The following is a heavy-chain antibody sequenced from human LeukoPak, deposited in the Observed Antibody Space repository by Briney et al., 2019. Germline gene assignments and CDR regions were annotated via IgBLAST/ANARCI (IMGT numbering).Heavy chain of an antibody. V-gene: IGHV4-4*07. CDR3: ARAGTTYYYDDHVFDI. J-gene: IGHJ3*02. D-gene: IGHD3-22*01. CDR2: IHNNVNT. Sequence: PLETLSLTCAVSGGSISNYFWNWIRQPPRKGLEYIGRIHNNVNTNYNPSLQSRATVSVDPSNNQFSLRLRSVTAADTAVYYCARAGTTYYYDDHVFDIWSRGTLVTVSS. CDR1: GGSISNYF.